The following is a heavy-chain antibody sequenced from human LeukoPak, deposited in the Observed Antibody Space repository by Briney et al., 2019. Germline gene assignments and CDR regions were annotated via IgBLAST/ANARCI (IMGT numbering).Heavy chain of an antibody. CDR1: GLTVSSNF. J-gene: IGHJ4*02. CDR2: IYGGGST. CDR3: AKKGIGPAMVDY. V-gene: IGHV3-53*05. D-gene: IGHD5-18*01. Sequence: GGSLRLSCAATGLTVSSNFMSWVRQAPGKGLEWVSVIYGGGSTYYADSVKGRFTISRDTPKNTLYLQMNSLRAEDTAVYYCAKKGIGPAMVDYWGQGTLVTVSS.